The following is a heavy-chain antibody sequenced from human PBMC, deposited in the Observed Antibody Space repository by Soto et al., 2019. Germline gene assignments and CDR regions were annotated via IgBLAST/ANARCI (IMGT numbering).Heavy chain of an antibody. D-gene: IGHD4-17*01. V-gene: IGHV4-39*01. CDR1: SGSISSSSYY. CDR3: ASLPNDYGVGYDFDY. J-gene: IGHJ4*02. Sequence: PSYTLSLTCAVCSGSISSSSYYWGWIRQPPGKGLEWIGSIYYSGSTYYNPSLKSRVTISVDTSKNQFSLKLSSVTAADTAVYYCASLPNDYGVGYDFDYWGQGTLVTVSS. CDR2: IYYSGST.